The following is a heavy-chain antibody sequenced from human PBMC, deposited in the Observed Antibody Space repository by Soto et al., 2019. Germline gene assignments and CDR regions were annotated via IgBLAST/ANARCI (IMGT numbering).Heavy chain of an antibody. CDR2: IYYTGST. Sequence: SETLSLTCTVSGGSISTYYWSWIRQPPGKGLEWIGYIYYTGSTNYNPSLKSRVTISVDTSKDQFSLKLSSMTAADTAVYYCARAVAGSDYWGQGTQVTVSS. CDR3: ARAVAGSDY. CDR1: GGSISTYY. J-gene: IGHJ4*02. D-gene: IGHD6-19*01. V-gene: IGHV4-59*08.